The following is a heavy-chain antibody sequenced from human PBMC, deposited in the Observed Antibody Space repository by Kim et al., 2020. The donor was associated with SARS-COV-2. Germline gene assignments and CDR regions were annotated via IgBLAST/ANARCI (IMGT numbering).Heavy chain of an antibody. CDR1: IFTFRSYW. CDR3: ARGLYYYDSRGYYFDY. V-gene: IGHV3-74*01. J-gene: IGHJ4*02. D-gene: IGHD3-22*01. Sequence: GGSLRLSCAASIFTFRSYWMHWVRQAPGKGLVWVSRIDSDGSSTTYADSVKGRFTISRDNAKNTLYLQMNSLRAEDTAVYYCARGLYYYDSRGYYFDYWGQGTLVTVSS. CDR2: IDSDGSST.